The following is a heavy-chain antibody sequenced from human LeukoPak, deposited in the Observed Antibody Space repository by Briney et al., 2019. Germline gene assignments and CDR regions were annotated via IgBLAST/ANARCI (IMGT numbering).Heavy chain of an antibody. Sequence: GGSLRLSCVVSGFTLSTTGMNWVRQAPGKGLEWVSYIPGGSGTIHYADSVRGRFTISRDNAKNSLYLQMNNLRVEDTAIYYCAREGPDYWGQATLVTVSS. CDR2: IPGGSGTI. V-gene: IGHV3-48*01. J-gene: IGHJ4*02. CDR3: AREGPDY. CDR1: GFTLSTTG.